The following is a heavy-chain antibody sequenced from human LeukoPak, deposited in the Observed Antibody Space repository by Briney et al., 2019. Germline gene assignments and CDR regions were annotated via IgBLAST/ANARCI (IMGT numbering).Heavy chain of an antibody. Sequence: GGSLRLSCAVSGITLSNYGMSWVRQAPGKGLEWVAGISDSGGRTNYADSVKGRFTISRDNSKNTLYLQMNSLRAEDTAVYYCARGGMIVPFDPWGQGTLVTVSS. D-gene: IGHD3-22*01. CDR3: ARGGMIVPFDP. V-gene: IGHV3-23*01. CDR1: GITLSNYG. CDR2: ISDSGGRT. J-gene: IGHJ5*02.